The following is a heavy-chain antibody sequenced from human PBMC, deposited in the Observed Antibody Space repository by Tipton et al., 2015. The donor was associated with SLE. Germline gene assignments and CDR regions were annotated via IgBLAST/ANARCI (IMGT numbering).Heavy chain of an antibody. CDR2: IYTNENT. Sequence: TLSLTCTVSGGSISSYYWSWIRQPAGGGLEWIGRIYTNENTNYNPSLKSRVTMSVDTSKNHFSLKLSSVTAADTAVYHCARGPGHSASGFYWFDPWGQGTLVIVSS. CDR1: GGSISSYY. J-gene: IGHJ5*02. D-gene: IGHD6-19*01. V-gene: IGHV4-4*07. CDR3: ARGPGHSASGFYWFDP.